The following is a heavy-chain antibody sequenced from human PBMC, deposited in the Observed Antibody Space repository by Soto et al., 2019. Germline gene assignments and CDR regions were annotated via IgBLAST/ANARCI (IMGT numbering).Heavy chain of an antibody. CDR1: GFTFRSYW. V-gene: IGHV3-74*01. CDR2: INGDGSTT. CDR3: ARGGGYSYGYICY. Sequence: VGSLRLSCVAPGFTFRSYWMHWVRQAPGKGLVWVSHINGDGSTTSYADSVKGRFTISRDNAKNTVYLQMNSLRDEDTAVYYCARGGGYSYGYICYWGQGTLVTV. J-gene: IGHJ4*02. D-gene: IGHD5-18*01.